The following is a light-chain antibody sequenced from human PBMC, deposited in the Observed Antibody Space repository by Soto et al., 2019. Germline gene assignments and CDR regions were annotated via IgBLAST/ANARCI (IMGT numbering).Light chain of an antibody. CDR1: QSVDTC. CDR3: QQFYRYPWT. J-gene: IGKJ1*01. V-gene: IGKV1-5*03. Sequence: DIQMTQSPSTLSASVGDRVTITCRASQSVDTCLAWYQQKPGKAPHLLIYKASSLETGVPSRFSGSGSVTEFTLTLSRLQPDDFATYYCQQFYRYPWTFGQGTKVEIK. CDR2: KAS.